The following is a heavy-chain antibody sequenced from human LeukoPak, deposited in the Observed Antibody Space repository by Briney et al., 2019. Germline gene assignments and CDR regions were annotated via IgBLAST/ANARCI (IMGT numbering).Heavy chain of an antibody. Sequence: GGSLRLSXAASGFTFDDYAMHWVRQAPGKGLEWVSGISWNSGSIGYADSVKGRFTISRDNAKNSLYLQMNSLRAEDMALYYCAKDSGPQFYGSGSYSFGFWGQRTLVTVSS. J-gene: IGHJ4*02. CDR2: ISWNSGSI. V-gene: IGHV3-9*03. D-gene: IGHD3-10*01. CDR1: GFTFDDYA. CDR3: AKDSGPQFYGSGSYSFGF.